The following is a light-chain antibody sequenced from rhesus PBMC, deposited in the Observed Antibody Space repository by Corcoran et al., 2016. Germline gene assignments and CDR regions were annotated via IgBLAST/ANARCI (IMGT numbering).Light chain of an antibody. CDR1: QGISSW. J-gene: IGKJ1*01. CDR3: LKYSSSPRT. Sequence: DIQMTQSPSSLSVSVGDKVTITCRASQGISSWVAWYQQKPGKDPKLLTYKASSWEIGVPSRFSGSGTGTDFTLTISSLQPEDCATYYCLKYSSSPRTFGQGTKVEIK. CDR2: KAS. V-gene: IGKV1-22*01.